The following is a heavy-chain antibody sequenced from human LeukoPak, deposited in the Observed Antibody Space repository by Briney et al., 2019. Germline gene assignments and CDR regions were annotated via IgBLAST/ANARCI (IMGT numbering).Heavy chain of an antibody. J-gene: IGHJ3*02. CDR1: GGSISSSSYY. V-gene: IGHV4-61*01. Sequence: SETLSLTCAVSGGSISSSSYYWGWIRQPPGKGLEWIGYIHYSGSTNYNPSLKSRVTISVDTSKNQFSLKLSSVTAADTAVYYCARDLEVGATTVGDAFDMWGQGTLVTVSS. D-gene: IGHD1-26*01. CDR2: IHYSGST. CDR3: ARDLEVGATTVGDAFDM.